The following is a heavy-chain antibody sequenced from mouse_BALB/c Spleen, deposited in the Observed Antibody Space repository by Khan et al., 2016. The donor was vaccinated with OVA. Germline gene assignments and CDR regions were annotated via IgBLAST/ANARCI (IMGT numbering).Heavy chain of an antibody. D-gene: IGHD1-1*01. V-gene: IGHV1-87*01. J-gene: IGHJ2*01. CDR2: IYPGDGNS. CDR3: ARGGITTGYFDY. Sequence: VQLQQSGTELARPGASVKLSCKASGYTFTSYWMQWVKQRPGQGLEWIGAIYPGDGNSRYTQKFKGKATLTADKSSSTASMQHSSLASEDSAVYYCARGGITTGYFDYWGQGTTLTVSS. CDR1: GYTFTSYW.